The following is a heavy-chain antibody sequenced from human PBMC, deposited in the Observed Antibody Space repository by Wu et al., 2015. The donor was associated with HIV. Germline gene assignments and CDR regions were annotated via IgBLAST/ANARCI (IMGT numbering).Heavy chain of an antibody. CDR3: ARDPEITIFGVVQN. V-gene: IGHV1-2*02. Sequence: QVQLVQSGAEVKKPGSSVKVSCKASGDAFSPYPINWVRQAPGQGLEWMGWINPNSGGTNYAQKFQGRVTMTRDTSISTTYMELTRLTSDDTAVYFCARDPEITIFGVVQNWGQGTLVTVSS. J-gene: IGHJ4*02. CDR1: GDAFSPYP. D-gene: IGHD3-3*01. CDR2: INPNSGGT.